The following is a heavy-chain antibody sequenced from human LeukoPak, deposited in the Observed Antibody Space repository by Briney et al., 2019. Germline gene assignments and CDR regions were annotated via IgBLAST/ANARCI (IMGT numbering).Heavy chain of an antibody. CDR1: GGSISSYY. Sequence: SETLSLTCTVSGGSISSYYWSWIRQPPGKGLEWIGYIYYSGSTNYNPSLKSRVTISVDTSKNQFSLKLSSVTAADTAVYYCARGSQGFVVPAGELDYWGQGTLVTVSS. CDR2: IYYSGST. J-gene: IGHJ4*02. CDR3: ARGSQGFVVPAGELDY. V-gene: IGHV4-59*01. D-gene: IGHD2-2*01.